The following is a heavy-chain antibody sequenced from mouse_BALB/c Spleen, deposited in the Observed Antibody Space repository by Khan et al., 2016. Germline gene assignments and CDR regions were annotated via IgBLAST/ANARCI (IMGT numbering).Heavy chain of an antibody. V-gene: IGHV5-17*02. CDR3: ARDYYCSHYDAMDY. CDR2: ISSGSSTI. D-gene: IGHD2-1*01. Sequence: EVELVESGGGLVQPGGSRKLSCAASGFTFSSFGMHWVRQAPEKGLEWVAYISSGSSTIYYADIVKGRFTISRDNPKNTLFLQMTSLRSEDTAMYYCARDYYCSHYDAMDYWGQGTSVTVSS. CDR1: GFTFSSFG. J-gene: IGHJ4*01.